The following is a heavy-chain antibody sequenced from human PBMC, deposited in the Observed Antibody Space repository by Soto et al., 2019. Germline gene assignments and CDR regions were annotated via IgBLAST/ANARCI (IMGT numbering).Heavy chain of an antibody. Sequence: PGGSLRLSCAASGFSFSRYNMSWVRQAPGKGLEWVSAISGSGGSTYYADSVKGRFTISRDNSKNTLYLQMSSLRAEDTAVYYCAKVMVKNWFDPWGQGTLVTVSS. CDR1: GFSFSRYN. V-gene: IGHV3-23*01. D-gene: IGHD5-18*01. CDR2: ISGSGGST. CDR3: AKVMVKNWFDP. J-gene: IGHJ5*02.